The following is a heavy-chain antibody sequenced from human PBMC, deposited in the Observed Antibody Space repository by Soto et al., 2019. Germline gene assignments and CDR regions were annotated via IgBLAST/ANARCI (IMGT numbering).Heavy chain of an antibody. V-gene: IGHV1-18*01. CDR2: ISANSDSA. J-gene: IGHJ4*02. CDR3: TREYCTRSSCYGPGY. Sequence: ASVKVSCKASGYSFNTYGISWVRQAPGQGLEWMGWISANSDSAKYAQNFKGRITVTTDTSTTTAYMELRSLRSDDTAVYYCTREYCTRSSCYGPGYWGQGTLVTVSS. CDR1: GYSFNTYG. D-gene: IGHD2-2*01.